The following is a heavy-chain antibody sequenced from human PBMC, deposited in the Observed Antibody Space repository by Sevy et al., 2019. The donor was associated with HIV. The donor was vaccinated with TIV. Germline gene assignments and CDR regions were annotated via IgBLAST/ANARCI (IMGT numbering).Heavy chain of an antibody. Sequence: GGSLRLSCVVSGFSFSNYDMSWVRQAPGKGLEWVSGISGSGGNTYYADSVKGRFTISRDNSKNTLYLQMNSLGAGDTAVYYCGGYRGYDWPPNFDYWGQGTLVTVSS. CDR2: ISGSGGNT. CDR3: GGYRGYDWPPNFDY. J-gene: IGHJ4*02. CDR1: GFSFSNYD. V-gene: IGHV3-23*01. D-gene: IGHD5-12*01.